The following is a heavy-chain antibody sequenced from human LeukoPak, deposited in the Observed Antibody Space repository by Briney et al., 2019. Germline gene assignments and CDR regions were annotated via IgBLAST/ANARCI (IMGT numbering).Heavy chain of an antibody. Sequence: PGGSLRLSCAASGFTFSNYGMSWVRLAPGKGLEWVSGISDGGISTYYADSVKGRFTVSRDNSKNTLFLQMNSLRAEDTAVYYCAKEYTSSGGHFDYWGQGTLATVAS. D-gene: IGHD6-6*01. J-gene: IGHJ4*02. CDR1: GFTFSNYG. CDR2: ISDGGIST. V-gene: IGHV3-23*01. CDR3: AKEYTSSGGHFDY.